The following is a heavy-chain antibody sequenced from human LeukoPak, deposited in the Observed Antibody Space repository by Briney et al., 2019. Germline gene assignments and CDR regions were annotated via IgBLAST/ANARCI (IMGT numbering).Heavy chain of an antibody. CDR3: AREPKYCSSTSCYGAAFDI. CDR1: GGSISSSSYY. J-gene: IGHJ3*02. Sequence: SETLSLTCTVSGGSISSSSYYWGWIRQPPGKGLEWIGSIYYSGSTYYNPSLKSRVTISVDTSKNQFSLKLSSVTAADTAVYYCAREPKYCSSTSCYGAAFDIWGQGTMVTVSS. V-gene: IGHV4-39*07. CDR2: IYYSGST. D-gene: IGHD2-2*01.